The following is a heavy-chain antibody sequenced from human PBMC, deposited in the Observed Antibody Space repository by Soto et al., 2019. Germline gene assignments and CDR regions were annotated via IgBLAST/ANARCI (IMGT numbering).Heavy chain of an antibody. D-gene: IGHD3-22*01. Sequence: ASVKVSCKASGYTFTSYGIHWVRQAPGQRLEWTGWINAGNGNTKYSEKFQGRVIITRDTSASTAYLELSSLRSEDTAVYYCARDPNDSSAYYHHYYYGMDVWGQGTTVTVSS. CDR3: ARDPNDSSAYYHHYYYGMDV. V-gene: IGHV1-3*01. J-gene: IGHJ6*02. CDR2: INAGNGNT. CDR1: GYTFTSYG.